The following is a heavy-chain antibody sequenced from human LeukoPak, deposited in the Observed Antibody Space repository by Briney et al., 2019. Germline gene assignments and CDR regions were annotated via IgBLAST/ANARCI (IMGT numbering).Heavy chain of an antibody. CDR3: ARVFTGDYFDY. V-gene: IGHV1-46*03. CDR2: ISPSGGST. CDR1: GYTFTSYY. Sequence: ASVKVSCKASGYTFTSYYMHWVRQAPGQGLEWMGIISPSGGSTSYAQKFQGRVTMTRDTSTSTVYMELSSLRSEDTAVYYCARVFTGDYFDYWGQGTLVTVSS. D-gene: IGHD1-14*01. J-gene: IGHJ4*02.